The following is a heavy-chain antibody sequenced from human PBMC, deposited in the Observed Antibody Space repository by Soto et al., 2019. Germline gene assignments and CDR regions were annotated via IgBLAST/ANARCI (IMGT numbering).Heavy chain of an antibody. D-gene: IGHD3-22*01. CDR3: ARSYYDRSGYAVDP. CDR1: GGSISSGGYS. Sequence: SSETLSLTCAVSGGSISSGGYSWSWIRQPPGKGLEWIGSIYYSGSTYYNPSLKSRVTISVDTSKNQFSLKLSSVTAADTAVYYCARSYYDRSGYAVDPWGQGTLVTVSS. CDR2: IYYSGST. J-gene: IGHJ5*02. V-gene: IGHV4-39*01.